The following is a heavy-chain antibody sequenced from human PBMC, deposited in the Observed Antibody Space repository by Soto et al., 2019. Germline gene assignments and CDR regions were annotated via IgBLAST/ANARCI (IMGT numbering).Heavy chain of an antibody. J-gene: IGHJ4*02. Sequence: GGSLRLSCEASGFTFSSSWMHWARQAPGKGLVWVSRINSDGSITTYADSVKGRFTVSRDNAKNTLYLQMNSLRAEDTAVYHCVRSSSAWSIFDCWGQGT. V-gene: IGHV3-74*01. CDR3: VRSSSAWSIFDC. CDR1: GFTFSSSW. D-gene: IGHD6-19*01. CDR2: INSDGSIT.